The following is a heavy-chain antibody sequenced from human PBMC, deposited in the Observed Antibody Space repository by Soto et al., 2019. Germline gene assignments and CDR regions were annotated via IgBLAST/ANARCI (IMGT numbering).Heavy chain of an antibody. D-gene: IGHD2-15*01. CDR2: INPSGGST. V-gene: IGHV1-46*01. CDR1: GYTFTSYY. CDR3: ARDQGSVDATPLPRFDP. Sequence: ASVKVSCKASGYTFTSYYIHWVRQAPGQGLEWMGIINPSGGSTSYAQKFQGRVIMTRDTSTSTVYMELSSLRSEDTAVYYCARDQGSVDATPLPRFDPWGQGTLVTVSS. J-gene: IGHJ5*02.